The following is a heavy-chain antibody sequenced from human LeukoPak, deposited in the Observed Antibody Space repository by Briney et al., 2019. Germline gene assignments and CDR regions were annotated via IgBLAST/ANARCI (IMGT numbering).Heavy chain of an antibody. CDR1: GGSIRSGDYY. CDR2: IYYSGSA. D-gene: IGHD3-22*01. CDR3: ARGRRYYDSSGRYFDF. V-gene: IGHV4-30-4*01. Sequence: PSETLSLTCTVSGGSIRSGDYYWSWIRQPPGKGLEWIEYIYYSGSAYYHPSLKSRVTISVDKSKNQFSLRLSSVTAADTAVYYCARGRRYYDSSGRYFDFWGQGTLVTVSS. J-gene: IGHJ4*02.